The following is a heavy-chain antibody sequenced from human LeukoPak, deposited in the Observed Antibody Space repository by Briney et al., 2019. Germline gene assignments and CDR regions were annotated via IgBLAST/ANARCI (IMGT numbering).Heavy chain of an antibody. J-gene: IGHJ5*02. V-gene: IGHV4-34*01. D-gene: IGHD1-26*01. CDR2: INHSGST. Sequence: SETLSLTCAVYGGSFSGYYWSWIRQPPGKGLEWIGEINHSGSTNYNPSLKSRVTISVDTSKNQFSLKLSSVTAADTAVYYCARQGRGARRHWFDPWGQGTLVTVSS. CDR1: GGSFSGYY. CDR3: ARQGRGARRHWFDP.